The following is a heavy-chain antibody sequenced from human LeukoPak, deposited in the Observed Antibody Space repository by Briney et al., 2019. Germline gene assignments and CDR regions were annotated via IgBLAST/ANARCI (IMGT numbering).Heavy chain of an antibody. CDR3: ARDGVQLWF. D-gene: IGHD5-18*01. V-gene: IGHV3-30*03. Sequence: GGSLRLSCAASGFTFSNYDMHWVRQAPGKGLEWVAVITYDAINKYYADSVKGRFTISRDNAMNTLYLQMNSLRAEDTAVYYCARDGVQLWFGGQGTLVTVPS. CDR2: ITYDAINK. J-gene: IGHJ4*02. CDR1: GFTFSNYD.